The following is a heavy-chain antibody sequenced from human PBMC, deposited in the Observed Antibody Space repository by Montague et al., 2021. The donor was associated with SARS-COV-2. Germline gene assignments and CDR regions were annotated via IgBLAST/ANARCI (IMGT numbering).Heavy chain of an antibody. CDR3: ARLGFVELWWNLVWFDP. CDR2: VYYSGSN. CDR1: GDSIRSSGYY. D-gene: IGHD3-16*01. J-gene: IGHJ5*02. V-gene: IGHV4-39*01. Sequence: SETLSLTCSVSGDSIRSSGYYWGWIRQPPGKGLEWIGTVYYSGSNNYNPSLKSRVTMPVDTSKNQFSLELRSVTAADTAVYYCARLGFVELWWNLVWFDPWGQGTLVTVSS.